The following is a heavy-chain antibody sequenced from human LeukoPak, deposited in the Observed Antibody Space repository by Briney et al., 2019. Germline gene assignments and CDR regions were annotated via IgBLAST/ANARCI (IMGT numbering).Heavy chain of an antibody. CDR3: ARGTYYPRTDAFDI. V-gene: IGHV4-61*02. J-gene: IGHJ3*02. CDR2: IYTSGST. Sequence: SQTLSLTCTVAGGSISSGSYYWSWIRQPPGKGLEWIGRIYTSGSTNYNPSLKSRVTISVDTSKNQFSLKLSSVTAADTAVYYCARGTYYPRTDAFDIWGQGTMVTVSS. D-gene: IGHD3-10*01. CDR1: GGSISSGSYY.